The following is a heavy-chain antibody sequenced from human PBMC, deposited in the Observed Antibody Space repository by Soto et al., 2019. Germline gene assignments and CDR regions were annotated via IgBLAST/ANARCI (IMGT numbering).Heavy chain of an antibody. V-gene: IGHV5-51*01. Sequence: GESLKISCQGSDYKFTSYWIGWVRQLPGKGLEWMGFIYPGNSETRYSPSFEGQVTISADKSISTAYLQWSSLKASDTAMYYCTRHKSVSSGWYYFDNWGQGTMVTVPQ. J-gene: IGHJ4*02. CDR1: DYKFTSYW. D-gene: IGHD6-19*01. CDR3: TRHKSVSSGWYYFDN. CDR2: IYPGNSET.